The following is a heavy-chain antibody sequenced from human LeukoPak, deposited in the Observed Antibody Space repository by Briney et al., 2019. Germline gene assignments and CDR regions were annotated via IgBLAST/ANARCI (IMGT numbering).Heavy chain of an antibody. D-gene: IGHD3-10*01. V-gene: IGHV1-18*01. Sequence: ASVKVSCKASGYTFTSYGISWVRQAPEQGLEWMGWISAYNGNTNYAQKLQGRVTMTTDTSTSTAYMELRSLRSDDTAVYYCARDHTMVRGLNYYYYMDVWGKGTTVTVSS. CDR1: GYTFTSYG. CDR3: ARDHTMVRGLNYYYYMDV. J-gene: IGHJ6*03. CDR2: ISAYNGNT.